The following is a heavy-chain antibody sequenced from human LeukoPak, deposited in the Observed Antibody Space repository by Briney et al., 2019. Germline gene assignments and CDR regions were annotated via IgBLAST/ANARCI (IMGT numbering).Heavy chain of an antibody. J-gene: IGHJ3*02. D-gene: IGHD3-9*01. CDR2: INPNSGGT. CDR1: GYTFTGYY. V-gene: IGHV1-2*02. Sequence: ASVKVSCKASGYTFTGYYMHWVRLAPGQGLEWMGWINPNSGGTNYAQKFQGRVTMTRDTSISTAYMELSRLRSDDTAVYYCARTYYDILTGQPDAFDIWGQGTMVTVSS. CDR3: ARTYYDILTGQPDAFDI.